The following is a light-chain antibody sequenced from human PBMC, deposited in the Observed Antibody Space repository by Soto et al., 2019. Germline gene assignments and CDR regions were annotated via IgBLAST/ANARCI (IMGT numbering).Light chain of an antibody. CDR3: VLYLGGGIRV. CDR1: SGSVSSNNY. CDR2: NTD. V-gene: IGLV8-61*01. J-gene: IGLJ3*02. Sequence: QTVVTQEPSFSVSPGGTVTLTCGLSSGSVSSNNYPSWYQQTPGQAPRTLIYNTDTRSSGVPDRFSGSILGNKAALTITGAQADDESDYYCVLYLGGGIRVFGGGTQLTVL.